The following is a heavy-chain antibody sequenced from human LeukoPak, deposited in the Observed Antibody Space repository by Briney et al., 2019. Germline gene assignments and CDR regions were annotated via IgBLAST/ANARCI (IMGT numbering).Heavy chain of an antibody. V-gene: IGHV3-48*01. Sequence: GGSLRLSCAASGFTFSSYSMNWVRQAPGKGLEWVSYISSSSSTIYYADSVKGRFTISRDNAKNTLYLQMNSLRAEDTAVYYCARDLVVVTAIGDHDAFDIWGQGTMVTVSS. J-gene: IGHJ3*02. D-gene: IGHD2-21*02. CDR3: ARDLVVVTAIGDHDAFDI. CDR2: ISSSSSTI. CDR1: GFTFSSYS.